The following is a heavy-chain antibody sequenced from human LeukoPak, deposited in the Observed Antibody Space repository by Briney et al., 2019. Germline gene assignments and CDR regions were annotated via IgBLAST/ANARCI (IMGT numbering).Heavy chain of an antibody. Sequence: VASVKVSCKVSGYTLTELSMHWVRQAPGKGLEWMGGFDPEDGETIYAQKFQGRVTMTEDTSTDTAYMELSSLRSEDTAVYYCATGVRYSRWFDPWGQGTLVTVSS. CDR1: GYTLTELS. D-gene: IGHD2-21*01. CDR3: ATGVRYSRWFDP. V-gene: IGHV1-24*01. J-gene: IGHJ5*02. CDR2: FDPEDGET.